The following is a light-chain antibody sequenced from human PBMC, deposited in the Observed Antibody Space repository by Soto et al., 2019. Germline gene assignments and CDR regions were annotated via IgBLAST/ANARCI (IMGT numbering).Light chain of an antibody. CDR1: QSLNNW. V-gene: IGKV1-5*03. CDR3: QQYNSYSWT. J-gene: IGKJ1*01. Sequence: DIQMTQSPSTLSASVGDRVTITCRASQSLNNWFAWYQQKPGKAPKLLIYKAFSLESGVPSRFSGSGSGTEFTLTISSLQPDDFATYYCQQYNSYSWTFGQGTKVEFK. CDR2: KAF.